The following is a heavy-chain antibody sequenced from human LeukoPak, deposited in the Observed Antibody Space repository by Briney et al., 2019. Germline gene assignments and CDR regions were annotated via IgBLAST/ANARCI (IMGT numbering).Heavy chain of an antibody. V-gene: IGHV3-21*01. CDR1: GFDFSIYA. Sequence: KPGGSLRLSCAASGFDFSIYAIDRVRQAPGRGLEWVSSISSGSRFQNYADSVKGRFTISRDNAKNSVYLQMNRLRAEDTAVYFCAREGDPPGFYYYHHLDVWGKETTVTVSS. CDR2: ISSGSRFQ. CDR3: AREGDPPGFYYYHHLDV. J-gene: IGHJ6*03. D-gene: IGHD3-16*01.